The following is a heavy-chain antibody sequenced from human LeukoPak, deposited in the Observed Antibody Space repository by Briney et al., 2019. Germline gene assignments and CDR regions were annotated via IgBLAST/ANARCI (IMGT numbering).Heavy chain of an antibody. CDR3: AREGDYYDSSGPPFDY. Sequence: SETLSLTCTVSGGSISRYYWRWIRQPAGKGLEWIGRIYTSGSTNYNPSLKSRVTMSVDTSKNQFSLKLSSVTAADTAVYYCAREGDYYDSSGPPFDYWSQATLVTVSS. V-gene: IGHV4-4*07. D-gene: IGHD3-22*01. CDR2: IYTSGST. J-gene: IGHJ4*02. CDR1: GGSISRYY.